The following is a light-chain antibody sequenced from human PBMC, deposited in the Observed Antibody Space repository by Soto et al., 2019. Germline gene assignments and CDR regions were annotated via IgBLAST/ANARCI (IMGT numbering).Light chain of an antibody. J-gene: IGLJ1*01. Sequence: HSVLTHPPSWSVTPWQRVAISFSGSRSKIGSTNVYWFQQLSGTAPKLLIYRNTQRPSVVPDRLSGSKSGTSASLAISGLRSEDEDDYYCEKWDDSLKTYVFGNGIKVTV. CDR3: EKWDDSLKTYV. V-gene: IGLV1-47*01. CDR1: RSKIGSTN. CDR2: RNT.